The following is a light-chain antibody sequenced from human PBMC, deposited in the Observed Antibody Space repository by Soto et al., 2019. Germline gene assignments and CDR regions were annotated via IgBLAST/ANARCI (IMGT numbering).Light chain of an antibody. CDR3: QAYNSYLWT. CDR2: EAS. CDR1: QNIRKW. J-gene: IGKJ1*01. V-gene: IGKV1-5*01. Sequence: DIQMTQSPSTLSASVGDRVTITCRASQNIRKWLAWYQQKPGRAPKLLIYEASNVDGGVPFRFSGSGSGTEFTLTISSLQPGDFATYFCQAYNSYLWTFGQGTKVEIK.